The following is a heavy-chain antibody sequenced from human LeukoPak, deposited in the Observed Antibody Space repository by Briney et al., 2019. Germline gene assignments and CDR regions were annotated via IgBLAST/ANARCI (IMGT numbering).Heavy chain of an antibody. D-gene: IGHD1-14*01. CDR3: AKDQALTTNFDY. CDR1: GFTFSSYS. V-gene: IGHV3-23*01. CDR2: ISGSGGST. J-gene: IGHJ4*02. Sequence: PGGSLRLSCAASGFTFSSYSMNWVRQAPGKGLEWVSAISGSGGSTYYADSVKGRFTISRDNSKNTLYLQMNSLRAEDTAVYYCAKDQALTTNFDYWGQGTLVTVSS.